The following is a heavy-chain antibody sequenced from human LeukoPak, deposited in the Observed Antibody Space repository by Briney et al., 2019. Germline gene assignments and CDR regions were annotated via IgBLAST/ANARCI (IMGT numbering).Heavy chain of an antibody. J-gene: IGHJ4*02. V-gene: IGHV3-21*06. CDR2: ISSSSSYI. CDR1: GFTFSSYS. CDR3: ARDKKTDDYGDFWPWVVDY. Sequence: GGSLRLSCAASGFTFSSYSMNWVRQAPGKGLEWVSSISSSSSYIYYADSVKGRFTISRDNAKNSLYLQMNSLRAEDTAVYYCARDKKTDDYGDFWPWVVDYWGQGTLVTVSS. D-gene: IGHD4-17*01.